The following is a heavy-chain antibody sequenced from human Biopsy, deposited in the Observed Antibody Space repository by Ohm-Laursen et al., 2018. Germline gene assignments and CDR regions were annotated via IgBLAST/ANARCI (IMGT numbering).Heavy chain of an antibody. V-gene: IGHV1-8*01. CDR2: MIMSRGKT. J-gene: IGHJ5*02. CDR1: GYSFSTYD. CDR3: ARGYSRRVSIFEASIYWFDT. D-gene: IGHD6-6*01. Sequence: SVTVFCKASGYSFSTYDVNWARQARGQGLEWMGWMIMSRGKTGYAQRFQGRVTLTMNTSISTAYMELSGLRSEDTAVYFCARGYSRRVSIFEASIYWFDTWGQGTLVTVSS.